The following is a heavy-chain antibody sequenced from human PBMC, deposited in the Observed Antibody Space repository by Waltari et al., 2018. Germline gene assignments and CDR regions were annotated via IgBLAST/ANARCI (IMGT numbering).Heavy chain of an antibody. CDR1: GFTFSSYA. D-gene: IGHD4-17*01. Sequence: QVQLVESGGGVVQPGRSLRLSCAASGFTFSSYAMHWVRPAPGKGLEWVAVISYDGSNKYYADSVKGRFTISRDNSKNTLYLQMNSLRAEDTAVYYCARVSNGDYEDWYFDLWGRGTLVTVSS. J-gene: IGHJ2*01. CDR3: ARVSNGDYEDWYFDL. CDR2: ISYDGSNK. V-gene: IGHV3-30-3*01.